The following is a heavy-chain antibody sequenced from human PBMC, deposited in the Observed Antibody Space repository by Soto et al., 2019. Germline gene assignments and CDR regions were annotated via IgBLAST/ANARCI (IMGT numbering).Heavy chain of an antibody. V-gene: IGHV3-30-3*01. Sequence: QVQLVESGGGVVKPGRSLRLSCAASGFTFSSYAMHWVRQAPGKGLEWVAVISYDGSNKYYADSVKGRFTISRDNSKNTLYLQMNSLRAEDTAVYYCAREVIAASWGQGTMVTVSS. J-gene: IGHJ3*01. CDR2: ISYDGSNK. CDR3: AREVIAAS. D-gene: IGHD6-6*01. CDR1: GFTFSSYA.